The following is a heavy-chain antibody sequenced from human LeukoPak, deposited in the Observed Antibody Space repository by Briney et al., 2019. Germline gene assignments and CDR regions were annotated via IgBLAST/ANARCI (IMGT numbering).Heavy chain of an antibody. J-gene: IGHJ3*02. Sequence: SVKVSCKAAGGTFISYAISWVGQARGQGREWMGRIIPIIGRANYVQKVQGRVTITTDASTSTASMELSSLRSEDTAVYYCVTGYYDSSGYYHGRGAFDIWGQGTMVTVSS. CDR2: IIPIIGRA. D-gene: IGHD3-22*01. V-gene: IGHV1-69*05. CDR3: VTGYYDSSGYYHGRGAFDI. CDR1: GGTFISYA.